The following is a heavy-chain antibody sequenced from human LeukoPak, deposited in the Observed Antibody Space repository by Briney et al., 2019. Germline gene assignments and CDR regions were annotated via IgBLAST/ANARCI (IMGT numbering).Heavy chain of an antibody. J-gene: IGHJ5*02. D-gene: IGHD5-12*01. CDR3: ARDISDWFDP. CDR1: GFTVSSNY. CDR2: IYSGGST. Sequence: GGSLRLSCAASGFTVSSNYMSWVRQAPVKGLEWVSVIYSGGSTYYADSVKGRFTISRDNSKNTLYLQMNSLRAEDTAVYYCARDISDWFDPWGQGTLVTVSS. V-gene: IGHV3-66*02.